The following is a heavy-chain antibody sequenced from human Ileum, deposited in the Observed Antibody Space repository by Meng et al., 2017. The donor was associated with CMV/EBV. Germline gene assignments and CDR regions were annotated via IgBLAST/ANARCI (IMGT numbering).Heavy chain of an antibody. Sequence: GESLKISCAASGFTFTSYAMSWVRQAPGKGLEWVSAISGSGGTTNYADSVRGRFTISRDNAKQLVFLQMNTLRGEDTAVYYCLAAVVGWFDPWGQGTRVTVSS. CDR3: LAAVVGWFDP. CDR2: ISGSGGTT. CDR1: GFTFTSYA. D-gene: IGHD6-25*01. V-gene: IGHV3-23*01. J-gene: IGHJ5*02.